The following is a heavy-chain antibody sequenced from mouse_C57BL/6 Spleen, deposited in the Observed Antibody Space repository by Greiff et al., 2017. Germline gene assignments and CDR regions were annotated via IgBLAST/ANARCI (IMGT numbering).Heavy chain of an antibody. D-gene: IGHD1-1*01. V-gene: IGHV1-80*01. Sequence: QVQLQQSGAELVKPWASVKISCKASGYAFSSYWMNWVKQRPGKGLEWIGQIYPGDGDTNYNGKFKGKATLTADKSSSTAYMQLSSQTSEDSAVYFGARSRTYGDYAMDDWGQGTSVTVSS. CDR3: ARSRTYGDYAMDD. CDR1: GYAFSSYW. CDR2: IYPGDGDT. J-gene: IGHJ4*01.